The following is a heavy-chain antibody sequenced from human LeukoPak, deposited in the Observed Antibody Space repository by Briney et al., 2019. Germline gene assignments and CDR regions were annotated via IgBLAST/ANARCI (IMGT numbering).Heavy chain of an antibody. CDR1: GGSISSSNW. D-gene: IGHD1-26*01. CDR3: ARDLGYYRADY. J-gene: IGHJ4*02. CDR2: IYHSGST. Sequence: SGTLSLTCAVSGGSISSSNWWSWVRQPPGKGLEWIGEIYHSGSTNYNPSLKSRVTISVDTSKNQFSLELSSVTAEDTAVYYCARDLGYYRADYWGQGTLVTVSS. V-gene: IGHV4-4*02.